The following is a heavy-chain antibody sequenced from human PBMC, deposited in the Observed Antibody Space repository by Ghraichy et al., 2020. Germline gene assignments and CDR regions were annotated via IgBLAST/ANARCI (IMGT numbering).Heavy chain of an antibody. J-gene: IGHJ4*02. CDR1: GGSVSSGSYY. Sequence: SETLSLTCTVSGGSVSSGSYYWSWIRQPPGKGLEWIGYIYYSGSTNYNPSLKSRVTISVDTSKNQFSLKLSSVTAADTAVYYCARYGDYLYYFDYWGQGTLVTVSS. D-gene: IGHD4-17*01. CDR3: ARYGDYLYYFDY. V-gene: IGHV4-61*01. CDR2: IYYSGST.